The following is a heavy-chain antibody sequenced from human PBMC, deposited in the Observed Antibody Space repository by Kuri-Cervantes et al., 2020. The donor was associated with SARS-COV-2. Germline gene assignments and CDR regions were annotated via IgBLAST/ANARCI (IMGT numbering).Heavy chain of an antibody. J-gene: IGHJ4*02. CDR2: ISGSGGST. D-gene: IGHD3-16*01. Sequence: GESLKISCAASGFTFSNAWMSWVRQAPGKRLEWVSAISGSGGSTYYADSVKGRFTISRDNSKNTLYLQMNSLRAEDTAVYYCAKAAYYDYVPDYWGQGTLVTVSS. V-gene: IGHV3-23*01. CDR3: AKAAYYDYVPDY. CDR1: GFTFSNAW.